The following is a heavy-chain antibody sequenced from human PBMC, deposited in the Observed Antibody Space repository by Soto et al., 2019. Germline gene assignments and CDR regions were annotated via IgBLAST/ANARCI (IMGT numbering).Heavy chain of an antibody. V-gene: IGHV4-39*02. CDR1: GDSISTSSYY. D-gene: IGHD1-26*01. CDR3: ARIAYSGYFQP. CDR2: IYYSGAT. J-gene: IGHJ1*01. Sequence: SETLSLTCDVSGDSISTSSYYWGWIRQPPWKGLEWIASIYYSGATYYNPSLQSRVTISVDTSNNRFSLTLSSLTAADTAVYFCARIAYSGYFQPWGQGXLVTVYS.